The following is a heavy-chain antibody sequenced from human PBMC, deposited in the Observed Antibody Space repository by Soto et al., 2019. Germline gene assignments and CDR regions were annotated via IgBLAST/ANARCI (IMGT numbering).Heavy chain of an antibody. V-gene: IGHV6-1*01. J-gene: IGHJ5*01. Sequence: QVQLQQSGPGLVKPSQTLSLTCAISGDSVSSNSANWDWIRQSPSRGLEWLGRTYYRSKWSNDYALSVKGRITINPDTSNNQVSLHLNSVTPDDTAVYYCARLIGNSWLDSWGQGTLVTVSS. CDR3: ARLIGNSWLDS. CDR1: GDSVSSNSAN. CDR2: TYYRSKWSN. D-gene: IGHD3-16*01.